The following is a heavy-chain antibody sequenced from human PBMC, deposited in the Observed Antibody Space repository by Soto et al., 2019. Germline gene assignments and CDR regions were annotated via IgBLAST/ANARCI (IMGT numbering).Heavy chain of an antibody. J-gene: IGHJ4*02. CDR3: ARTYYSDSSGYGAFDY. D-gene: IGHD3-22*01. V-gene: IGHV4-38-2*01. Sequence: SETLSLTCAVSGYAIRNGFFWGWFRQPPGKGLEWIGNIYRSGTTYYNPSLKTRVTISVDTSKNQFSLRLSSVTAADTAVYFCARTYYSDSSGYGAFDYWGQGSLVT. CDR2: IYRSGTT. CDR1: GYAIRNGFF.